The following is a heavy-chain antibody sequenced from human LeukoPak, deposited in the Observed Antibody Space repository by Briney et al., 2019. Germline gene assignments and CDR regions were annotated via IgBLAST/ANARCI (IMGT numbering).Heavy chain of an antibody. CDR2: IYYSGST. V-gene: IGHV4-59*01. J-gene: IGHJ6*03. CDR1: GGSFSGYY. CDR3: ARMVGWGARRYYYYYMDV. D-gene: IGHD1-26*01. Sequence: SETLSLTCTVYGGSFSGYYWSWIRQPPGKGLEWIGYIYYSGSTNYNPSLKSRATISVDTSKNQFSLKLSSVTAADTAVYYCARMVGWGARRYYYYYMDVWGKGTTVTISS.